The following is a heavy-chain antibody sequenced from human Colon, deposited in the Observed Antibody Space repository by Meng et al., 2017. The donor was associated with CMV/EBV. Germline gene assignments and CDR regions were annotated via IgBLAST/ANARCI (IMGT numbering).Heavy chain of an antibody. V-gene: IGHV3-69-1*01. CDR2: ISGSGTT. CDR1: GFSFSEYY. CDR3: AGTYYGSGSYNVGWFDP. Sequence: GFSFSEYYMSWIRQAPGKGLEWISSISGSGTTFYAVSLKGRFTISRDNAKKSLYLEMNRLTADDTAVYYCAGTYYGSGSYNVGWFDPWGQGTLVTVSS. D-gene: IGHD3-10*01. J-gene: IGHJ5*02.